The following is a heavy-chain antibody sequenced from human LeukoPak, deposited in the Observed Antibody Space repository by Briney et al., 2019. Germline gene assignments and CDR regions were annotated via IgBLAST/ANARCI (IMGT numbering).Heavy chain of an antibody. J-gene: IGHJ4*02. CDR1: GFTFSKYA. V-gene: IGHV3-30*04. Sequence: GGSLRLSCAASGFTFSKYAMDWVRQAPGKGLEWVAVSSYDGTIEYYADSVKGRFTISRDNPKNTLYLQMSSLIAEDTAVYYCATAGVQLIHGFGYFEYWRQGTLVTVSS. D-gene: IGHD1-1*01. CDR3: ATAGVQLIHGFGYFEY. CDR2: SSYDGTIE.